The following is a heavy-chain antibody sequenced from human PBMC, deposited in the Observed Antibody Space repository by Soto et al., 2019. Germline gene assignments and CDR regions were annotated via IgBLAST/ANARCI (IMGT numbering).Heavy chain of an antibody. D-gene: IGHD5-18*01. CDR3: AKEGRYSYGLDY. J-gene: IGHJ4*02. CDR1: GFTFSSYA. CDR2: ISGSGGST. V-gene: IGHV3-23*01. Sequence: EVQLLESGGGLVQPGGSRRLSCAASGFTFSSYAMSWVRQTPGEGLEWVSGISGSGGSTHYADSVKGRFIISRDNSKNTLYLQMNSLRAEDTAVYYCAKEGRYSYGLDYWGQGTLVTVSS.